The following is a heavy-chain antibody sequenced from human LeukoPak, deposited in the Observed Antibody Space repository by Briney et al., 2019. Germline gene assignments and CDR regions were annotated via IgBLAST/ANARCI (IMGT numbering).Heavy chain of an antibody. Sequence: SETLALTCSVSDGSINSYYWNWIRRPPGKGLEWIGYIYYNGNTNYSPSLKSRVTMSVDTSKNLFSLKVSSVTAADTAVYYCARGRSNYYGMDVWGQGTTVTVSS. J-gene: IGHJ6*02. CDR1: DGSINSYY. CDR2: IYYNGNT. V-gene: IGHV4-59*01. D-gene: IGHD1-26*01. CDR3: ARGRSNYYGMDV.